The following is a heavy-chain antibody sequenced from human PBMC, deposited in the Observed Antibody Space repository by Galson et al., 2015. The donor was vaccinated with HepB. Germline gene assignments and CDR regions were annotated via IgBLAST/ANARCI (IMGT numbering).Heavy chain of an antibody. CDR2: IIPIFGTA. D-gene: IGHD3-16*01. CDR3: ARALIDGIMITFGGLPGGYFDY. Sequence: SVKVSCKASGGTFSSYAISWVRQAPGQGLEWMGGIIPIFGTANYAQKFQGRVTITADESTSTAYMELSSLRSEDTAVYYCARALIDGIMITFGGLPGGYFDYWGQGTLVTVSS. J-gene: IGHJ4*02. CDR1: GGTFSSYA. V-gene: IGHV1-69*13.